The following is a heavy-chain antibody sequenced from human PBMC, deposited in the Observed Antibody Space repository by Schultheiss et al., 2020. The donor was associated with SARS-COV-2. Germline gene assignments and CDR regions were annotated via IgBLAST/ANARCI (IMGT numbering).Heavy chain of an antibody. CDR1: GFTFSSYA. Sequence: GGSLRLSCAASGFTFSSYAMSWVRQAPGKGLEWVSGISGSGGSTYYADSVKGRFTISRDNSKNTLYLQMNSLRAEDTAVYYCASYRYCSGGSCYGADYYYGMYVWGQGTTVTVSS. CDR3: ASYRYCSGGSCYGADYYYGMYV. V-gene: IGHV3-23*01. D-gene: IGHD2-15*01. CDR2: ISGSGGST. J-gene: IGHJ6*02.